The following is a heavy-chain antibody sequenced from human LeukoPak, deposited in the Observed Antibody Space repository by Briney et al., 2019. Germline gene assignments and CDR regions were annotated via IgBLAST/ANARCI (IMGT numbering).Heavy chain of an antibody. CDR3: AKNNYGSGSQEDYYYYYMDV. V-gene: IGHV3-23*01. CDR2: ISGSGGST. Sequence: GGSLRLSCAASGFTFSSYAMSWVRQAPGKGLEWVSAISGSGGSTYYADSVKGRFTISRDNSKNTLYLQMNSLRAEDTAVYYCAKNNYGSGSQEDYYYYYMDVWGKGTTVTVSS. D-gene: IGHD3-10*01. J-gene: IGHJ6*03. CDR1: GFTFSSYA.